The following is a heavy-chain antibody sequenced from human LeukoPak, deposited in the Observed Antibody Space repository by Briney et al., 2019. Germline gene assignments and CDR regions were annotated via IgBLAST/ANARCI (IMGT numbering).Heavy chain of an antibody. V-gene: IGHV3-74*01. Sequence: GGSLRLSCAASGFTFSSYWMHWVRQAPGKGLVWVSHINSDGSSTTYADSVKGRFTISRDNAKNTLYLQMNSLRVEDTAVYYCXXXXXXLRYFDWLTYDYWGQGTLVTVSS. CDR2: INSDGSST. J-gene: IGHJ4*02. D-gene: IGHD3-9*01. CDR1: GFTFSSYW. CDR3: XXXXXXLRYFDWLTYDY.